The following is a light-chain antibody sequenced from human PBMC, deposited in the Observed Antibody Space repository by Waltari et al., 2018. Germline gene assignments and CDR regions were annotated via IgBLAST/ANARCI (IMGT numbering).Light chain of an antibody. CDR1: INNVGSYA. CDR2: GNS. Sequence: QSALTQEASVSGTIGQKVTLSCTGNINNVGSYAVGWYQQISHGAPKTVMFGNSLPSGIPDRFSGSKSGTTASLTVSGLRPEDEADYYCSTWDSSLSAVIFGGGTKLTVL. CDR3: STWDSSLSAVI. J-gene: IGLJ2*01. V-gene: IGLV1-44*01.